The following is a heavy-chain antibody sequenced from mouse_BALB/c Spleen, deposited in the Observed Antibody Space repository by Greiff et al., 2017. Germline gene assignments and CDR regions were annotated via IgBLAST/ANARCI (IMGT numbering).Heavy chain of an antibody. D-gene: IGHD2-4*01. J-gene: IGHJ4*01. Sequence: QVQLQQSGAELAKPGASVKMSCKASGYTFTSYWMHWVKQRPGQGLEWIGYINPSTGYTEYNQKFKDKATLTADKSSSTAYMQLSSLTSEDSAVYYCARSTMITTDLYYAMDYWGQGTSVTVSS. CDR3: ARSTMITTDLYYAMDY. CDR1: GYTFTSYW. V-gene: IGHV1-7*01. CDR2: INPSTGYT.